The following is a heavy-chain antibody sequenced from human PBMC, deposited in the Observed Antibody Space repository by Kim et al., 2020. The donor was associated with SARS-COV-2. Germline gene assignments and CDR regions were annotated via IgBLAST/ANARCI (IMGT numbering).Heavy chain of an antibody. CDR1: GGSISSSNW. CDR3: ARKDSSGWYGGYYFDY. J-gene: IGHJ4*02. CDR2: IYHSGST. D-gene: IGHD6-19*01. V-gene: IGHV4-4*02. Sequence: SETLSLTCAVSGGSISSSNWWSWVRQPPGKGLEWIGEIYHSGSTNYNPSLKSRVTISVDKSKNQFSLKLSSVTAADTAVYYCARKDSSGWYGGYYFDYWGQGTLVTVSS.